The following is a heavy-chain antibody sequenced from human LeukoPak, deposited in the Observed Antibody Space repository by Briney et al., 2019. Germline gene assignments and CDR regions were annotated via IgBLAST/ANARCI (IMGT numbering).Heavy chain of an antibody. Sequence: PGGSLRLSCAASGFTFSSYSMNWVRQAPGKGLEWVSSISGSSSYIYYADSVKGRFTISRDNAMNSLYLQMNSLRAEDTAVYYCARGGPPIYYYYYYMDVWGKGTTVTVSS. CDR1: GFTFSSYS. V-gene: IGHV3-21*01. CDR2: ISGSSSYI. CDR3: ARGGPPIYYYYYYMDV. D-gene: IGHD2-15*01. J-gene: IGHJ6*03.